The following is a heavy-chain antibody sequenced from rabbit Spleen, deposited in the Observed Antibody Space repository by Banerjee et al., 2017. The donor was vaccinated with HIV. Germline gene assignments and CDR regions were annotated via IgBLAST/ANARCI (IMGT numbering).Heavy chain of an antibody. V-gene: IGHV1S45*01. J-gene: IGHJ6*01. CDR1: GFSFSSSYY. CDR3: ARDTGSSFSSYGMDL. CDR2: IAGSSSGFT. Sequence: QEQLEESGGDLVKPEGSLTLTCTASGFSFSSSYYMYWVRQAPGKGLEWISCIAGSSSGFTYSATWAKGRFTCSKTSSTTVTLQMTSLTVADTATYFCARDTGSSFSSYGMDLWGQGTLVTVS. D-gene: IGHD8-1*01.